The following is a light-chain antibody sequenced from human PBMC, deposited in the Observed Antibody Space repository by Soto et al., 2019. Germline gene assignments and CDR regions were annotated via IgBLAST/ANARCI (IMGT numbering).Light chain of an antibody. CDR1: RGHNSYA. J-gene: IGLJ2*01. CDR2: LNSDGSH. CDR3: QTWATDIHVV. V-gene: IGLV4-69*01. Sequence: QTVVTQSPSASASLGASVKLACTRSRGHNSYAIAWHQQQPEKGPRYLMKLNSDGSHSSGDGIPDRFSGSSSGAERYLTISSLQSEDEADYYCQTWATDIHVVFGGGTQLTVL.